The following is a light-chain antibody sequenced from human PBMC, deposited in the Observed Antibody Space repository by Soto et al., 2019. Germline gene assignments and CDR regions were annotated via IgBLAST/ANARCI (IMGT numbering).Light chain of an antibody. J-gene: IGLJ1*01. CDR2: HVS. CDR1: SGDVGAYNF. CDR3: SSYAGSDTFV. Sequence: QSVLTQPASVSGSPGQSITISCTGTSGDVGAYNFVSWYQQHPGKAPKLIVYHVSDRPSGFSSRFSGSKSGNSASLTISGLHAEDEADYYCSSYAGSDTFVFGPGTKVTVL. V-gene: IGLV2-14*03.